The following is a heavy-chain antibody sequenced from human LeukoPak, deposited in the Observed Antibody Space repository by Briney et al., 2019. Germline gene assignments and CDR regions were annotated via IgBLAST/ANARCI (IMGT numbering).Heavy chain of an antibody. D-gene: IGHD6-13*01. V-gene: IGHV4-59*01. CDR2: IYCSGST. J-gene: IGHJ1*01. CDR3: ARSITSSWYGDFQH. CDR1: GGSMSGYF. Sequence: SETLSLSCTVSGGSMSGYFWSWIRQPPGKGLEWIGYIYCSGSTNYNPSLKSRLTISVDTSKNQFSLKLSSVTAADTAVYYCARSITSSWYGDFQHWGQGTLVTVSS.